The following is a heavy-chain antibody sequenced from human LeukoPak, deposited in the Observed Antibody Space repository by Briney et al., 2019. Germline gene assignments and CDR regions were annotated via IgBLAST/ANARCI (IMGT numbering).Heavy chain of an antibody. Sequence: PSETLSLTCTVSGGSISSYYWSWIRQPAGKGLEWIGRIYTSGSTNYNPSPKSRVTMSVDTSKNQFSLKLSSVTAADTAVYGCAREGLAVALDYWGQRTLVTVSS. D-gene: IGHD6-19*01. CDR2: IYTSGST. V-gene: IGHV4-4*07. CDR1: GGSISSYY. J-gene: IGHJ4*02. CDR3: AREGLAVALDY.